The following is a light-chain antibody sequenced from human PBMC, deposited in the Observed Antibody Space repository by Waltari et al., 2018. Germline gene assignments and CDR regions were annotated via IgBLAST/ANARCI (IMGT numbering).Light chain of an antibody. CDR1: QSISSN. CDR3: QHYSNWPPWT. J-gene: IGKJ1*01. CDR2: GAS. Sequence: ELVMTQSPATLSVSPEERATLSCRASQSISSNLAWYQQKPGQAPRLLIYGASTRAAGIPARFSGSGSGTEFTLTISSLQSEDFAVYYCQHYSNWPPWTFGQGTRVEIK. V-gene: IGKV3-15*01.